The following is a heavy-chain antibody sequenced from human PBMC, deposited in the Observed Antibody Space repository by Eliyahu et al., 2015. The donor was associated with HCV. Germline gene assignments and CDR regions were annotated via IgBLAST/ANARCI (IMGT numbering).Heavy chain of an antibody. V-gene: IGHV3-23*01. CDR2: ISGSGGST. J-gene: IGHJ2*01. Sequence: EVQLLESGGGLVQPGGSLRLSCAASGFTFSSXAMSWVRQAPGKGLEWVSAISGSGGSTYYADSVKGRFTISRDNSKNTLYLQMNSLRAEDTAVYYCAKDDYGVARGFVWYFDLWVRGTLVTVSS. CDR3: AKDDYGVARGFVWYFDL. CDR1: GFTFSSXA. D-gene: IGHD4-17*01.